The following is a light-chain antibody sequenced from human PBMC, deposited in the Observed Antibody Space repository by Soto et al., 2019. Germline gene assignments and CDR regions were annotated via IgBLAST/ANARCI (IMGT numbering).Light chain of an antibody. Sequence: QSVLTQPPSVSGAPGQRLSISCTGSTSNIGAPYDVHWYQHLPGTAPKLLIYGDNNRPSGVPDRFSGSKSGTSASLAITRLQAEDEAGYYCQSYDISLHNYVFGTGTKVTVL. CDR3: QSYDISLHNYV. V-gene: IGLV1-40*01. J-gene: IGLJ1*01. CDR1: TSNIGAPYD. CDR2: GDN.